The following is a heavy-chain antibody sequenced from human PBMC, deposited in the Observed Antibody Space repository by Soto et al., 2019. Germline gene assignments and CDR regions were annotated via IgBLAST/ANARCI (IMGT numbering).Heavy chain of an antibody. Sequence: PSETLSPPCTVPGSSFSSGGYYWSSIRPHPGKGVEWMGYIYYSGSNNYNPSLKSRLTISVDTSKKQLSLKLNSLTAADTDVSYFAKASKVYHYDTSGYYSSLLGASDIGGQAT. CDR3: AKASKVYHYDTSGYYSSLLGASDI. V-gene: IGHV4-31*03. CDR1: GSSFSSGGYY. J-gene: IGHJ3*02. D-gene: IGHD3-22*01. CDR2: IYYSGSN.